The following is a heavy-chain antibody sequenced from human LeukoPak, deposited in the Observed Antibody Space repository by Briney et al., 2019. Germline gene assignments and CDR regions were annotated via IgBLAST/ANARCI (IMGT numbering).Heavy chain of an antibody. J-gene: IGHJ6*03. CDR3: ARERRLYGDYYYYMDV. CDR2: IYTSGTT. CDR1: GGSIRSGNYF. D-gene: IGHD2-8*01. Sequence: SETLSLTCTVSGGSIRSGNYFWTWIRQPAGQGLEWIGRIYTSGTTNSNPSVKSRVTMSLDTSKNQFSLKLTSVTAADTAVYYCARERRLYGDYYYYMDVWGKGTTVTISS. V-gene: IGHV4-61*02.